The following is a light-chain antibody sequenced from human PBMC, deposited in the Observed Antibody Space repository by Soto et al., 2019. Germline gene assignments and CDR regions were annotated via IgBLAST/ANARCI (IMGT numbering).Light chain of an antibody. CDR3: SSYTSSSTVV. CDR1: SSDVGGYNY. V-gene: IGLV2-14*01. J-gene: IGLJ2*01. CDR2: EVS. Sequence: QSVLTQPASVSGSPGQSITISCTRTSSDVGGYNYVSWYQQHPGKAPKLMIYEVSNRPSGVSNRFSGSKSGNTASLTISGLQAEDEADYYCSSYTSSSTVVFGGGTKVTV.